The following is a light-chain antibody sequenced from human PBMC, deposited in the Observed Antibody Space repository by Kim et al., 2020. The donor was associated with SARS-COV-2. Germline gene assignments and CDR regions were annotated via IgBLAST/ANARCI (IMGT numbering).Light chain of an antibody. V-gene: IGKV1-12*01. Sequence: DIQMTQSPSSVSASVGDRVTIACRASQVIANWVAWYQQKPGRAPKLLIYAASKLQSDVPSRFSGSGSGTDFTLTISSLQPEDCATYYCQQINSFPVAFGQGTKVEI. CDR3: QQINSFPVA. CDR2: AAS. CDR1: QVIANW. J-gene: IGKJ1*01.